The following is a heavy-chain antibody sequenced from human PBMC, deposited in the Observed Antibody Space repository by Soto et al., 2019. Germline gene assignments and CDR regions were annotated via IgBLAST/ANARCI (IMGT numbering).Heavy chain of an antibody. V-gene: IGHV3-30*18. D-gene: IGHD2-21*02. CDR3: SKGYCGGDCSSRGAAFDS. CDR2: IAFHGRNK. J-gene: IGHJ4*02. CDR1: GFTFTNYG. Sequence: QVQLVESGGGVVQPGKSLTLSCAASGFTFTNYGMNWVRQAPGKGLEWVAVIAFHGRNKYYADSVKGRITISRDNSKNTVYLQMYSLRPEDAAVYYCSKGYCGGDCSSRGAAFDSWGQGTLVTVSS.